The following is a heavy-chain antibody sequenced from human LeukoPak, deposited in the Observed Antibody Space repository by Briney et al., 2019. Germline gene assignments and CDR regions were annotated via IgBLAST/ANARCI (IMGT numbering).Heavy chain of an antibody. CDR1: GGSISSYY. D-gene: IGHD1-26*01. Sequence: TSETLSLTCTVSGGSISSYYWSWIRQPPGKGLEWIAYIYNSGSTIYNPSLKSRVTISVDTSNNHFSLKLSSVTAADTAVYYCARLRGATMDFDSWGQGTLVTVSS. CDR3: ARLRGATMDFDS. J-gene: IGHJ4*02. V-gene: IGHV4-4*09. CDR2: IYNSGST.